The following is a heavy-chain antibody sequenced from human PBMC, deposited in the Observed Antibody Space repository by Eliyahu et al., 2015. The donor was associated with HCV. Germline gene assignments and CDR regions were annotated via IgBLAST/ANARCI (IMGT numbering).Heavy chain of an antibody. CDR3: ARCLSWQAYDYVWGSHDY. V-gene: IGHV1-69*01. D-gene: IGHD3-16*01. CDR2: IIPIFGTA. CDR1: GGTFSSXA. Sequence: QVQLVQSGAEVKKPGSSVKVSCKASGGTFSSXAISWVRQAPGQGLEWMGGIIPIFGTANYAQKFQGRVTITADESTSTAYMELSSLRSEDTAVYYCARCLSWQAYDYVWGSHDYWGQGTLVHRLL. J-gene: IGHJ4*02.